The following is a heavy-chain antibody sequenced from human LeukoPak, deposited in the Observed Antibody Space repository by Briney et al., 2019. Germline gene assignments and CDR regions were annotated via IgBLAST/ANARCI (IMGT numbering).Heavy chain of an antibody. CDR1: GFTFSSSH. Sequence: SGESLRLSCAASGFTFSSSHMHWVRQAPGKGPEWVAVLSADGSNQAYTDSVKGRFTVSRDNTKNTLYLQMNSLTHEDTALYFCATEAGSSGSAGYFDRWGQGTQVRVSS. J-gene: IGHJ4*02. D-gene: IGHD3-22*01. CDR3: ATEAGSSGSAGYFDR. V-gene: IGHV3-30*04. CDR2: LSADGSNQ.